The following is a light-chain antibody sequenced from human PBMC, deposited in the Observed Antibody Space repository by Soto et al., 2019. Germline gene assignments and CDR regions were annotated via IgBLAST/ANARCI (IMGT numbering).Light chain of an antibody. CDR1: SSDVGSYNL. CDR2: EGS. V-gene: IGLV2-23*01. J-gene: IGLJ1*01. CDR3: CSYAGSRTYV. Sequence: QSVLAQPASVSGSPGQSITISCTGTSSDVGSYNLVSWYQQHPGKAPKLMIYEGSKRPSGVSNRFSGSKSGNTASLTISGLQAEDEADYYCCSYAGSRTYVFGTWTKVTVL.